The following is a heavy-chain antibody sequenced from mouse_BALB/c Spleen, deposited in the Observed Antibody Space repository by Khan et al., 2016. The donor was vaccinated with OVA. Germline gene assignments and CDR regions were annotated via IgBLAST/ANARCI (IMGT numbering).Heavy chain of an antibody. V-gene: IGHV1-7*01. Sequence: VQLQESGAELAKPGASVKMSCTASGYTFTTYWIHWIKQRPGQGLEWIGYINPSTGYTEYNQNFKDKATLTADESSSTAYMQLNSLTSADSAVDYCARRGVYGLFAYWGQGTLVTVSA. CDR3: ARRGVYGLFAY. CDR1: GYTFTTYW. D-gene: IGHD2-10*02. J-gene: IGHJ3*01. CDR2: INPSTGYT.